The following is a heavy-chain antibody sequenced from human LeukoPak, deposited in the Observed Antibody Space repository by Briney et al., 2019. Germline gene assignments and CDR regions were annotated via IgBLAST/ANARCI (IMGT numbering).Heavy chain of an antibody. V-gene: IGHV4-39*01. CDR2: IYYSGST. CDR1: GGSISSSSYY. CDR3: ARRRPVYSGYDLGGYFDY. Sequence: SETLSLTCTVSGGSISSSSYYWGWIRQPPGKGLEWIGSIYYSGSTYYNPSLKSRVTTSVETSKNQFSLKLSSVTAADTAVYYCARRRPVYSGYDLGGYFDYWGQGTLVTVSS. D-gene: IGHD5-12*01. J-gene: IGHJ4*02.